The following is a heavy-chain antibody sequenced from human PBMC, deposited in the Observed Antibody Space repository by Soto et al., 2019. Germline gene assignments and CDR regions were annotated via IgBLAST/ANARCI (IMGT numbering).Heavy chain of an antibody. Sequence: QVQLVQSGAEVKKPGSSVKVSCKASGDTDTNYVISWVRQAPGQGLEWMGGIFPKFGTTYSAQKLQDRLTITADESTSTVYLQLSSLRLDDTAVYYCEAEMTFGKLSVVWGQGTTVTVAS. D-gene: IGHD3-16*02. CDR2: IFPKFGTT. CDR1: GDTDTNYV. V-gene: IGHV1-69*01. CDR3: EAEMTFGKLSVV. J-gene: IGHJ6*02.